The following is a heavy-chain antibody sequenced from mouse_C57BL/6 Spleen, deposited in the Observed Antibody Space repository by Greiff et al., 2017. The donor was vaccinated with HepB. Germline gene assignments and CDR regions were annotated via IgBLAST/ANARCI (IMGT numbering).Heavy chain of an antibody. V-gene: IGHV1-80*01. CDR3: ARPYSNYDWYFDV. D-gene: IGHD2-5*01. J-gene: IGHJ1*03. Sequence: VQLQQSGAELVKPGASVKISCKASGYAFSSYWMNWVKQRPGKGLEWIGQIYPGDGDTNYNGKFKGKATLTADKSSSTAYMQLSSLTSEDSAVYFCARPYSNYDWYFDVWGTGTTVTVSS. CDR1: GYAFSSYW. CDR2: IYPGDGDT.